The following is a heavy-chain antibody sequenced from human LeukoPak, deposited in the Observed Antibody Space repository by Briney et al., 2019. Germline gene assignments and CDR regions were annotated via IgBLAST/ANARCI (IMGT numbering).Heavy chain of an antibody. V-gene: IGHV4-59*06. J-gene: IGHJ3*02. CDR2: IYYSGST. D-gene: IGHD5-18*01. Sequence: PSETLSLTCTVSGGSISSYYWSWIRQHPGKGPEWIGYIYYSGSTYYNPSLKSRVTISVDTSKNQFSLKLSSVTAADTAVYYCAVGYSYGSHQVDAFDIWGQGTMVTVSS. CDR3: AVGYSYGSHQVDAFDI. CDR1: GGSISSYY.